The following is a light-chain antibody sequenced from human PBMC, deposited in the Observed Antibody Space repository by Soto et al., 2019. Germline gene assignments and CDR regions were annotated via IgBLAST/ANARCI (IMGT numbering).Light chain of an antibody. V-gene: IGKV3-11*01. CDR1: QSVSSN. J-gene: IGKJ4*01. CDR3: QQRSNWLT. Sequence: IVMTQSPATLSVSPWERATLSCRASQSVSSNLAWYQQKPGQAPRLLIYDASNRATGIPARFSGSGSGTDFTLTISSLEPEDFAVYYCQQRSNWLTFGGGTKVDIK. CDR2: DAS.